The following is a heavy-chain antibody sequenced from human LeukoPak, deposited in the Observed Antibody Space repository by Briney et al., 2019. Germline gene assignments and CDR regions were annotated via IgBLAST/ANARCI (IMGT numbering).Heavy chain of an antibody. Sequence: GGSLRLSCAASGFTFSSYSMNWVRQAPGKGLEWVSSISSSSSYIYYADSVKGRFTISRDNAKNSLYLQMNGLRAEDTAVYYCARGNIVVPAAINHYYYYMDVWGRGTAVTVSS. D-gene: IGHD2-2*01. J-gene: IGHJ6*03. CDR1: GFTFSSYS. V-gene: IGHV3-21*01. CDR3: ARGNIVVPAAINHYYYYMDV. CDR2: ISSSSSYI.